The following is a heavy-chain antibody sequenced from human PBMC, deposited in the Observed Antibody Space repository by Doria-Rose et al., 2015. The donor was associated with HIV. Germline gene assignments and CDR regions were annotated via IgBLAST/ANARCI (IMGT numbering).Heavy chain of an antibody. CDR1: GASFSGFY. CDR3: ARFRPSRGIYYSLDV. CDR2: IYSSGST. Sequence: LKPSETLSLTCAVYGASFSGFYWTWIRQPPGKGLEWIGYIYSSGSTHYNSSLKSRVTISIDTSKNQFSLKLSSVTAADTAVYYCARFRPSRGIYYSLDVWGKGTTVTVSS. J-gene: IGHJ6*03. D-gene: IGHD3-10*01. V-gene: IGHV4-4*09.